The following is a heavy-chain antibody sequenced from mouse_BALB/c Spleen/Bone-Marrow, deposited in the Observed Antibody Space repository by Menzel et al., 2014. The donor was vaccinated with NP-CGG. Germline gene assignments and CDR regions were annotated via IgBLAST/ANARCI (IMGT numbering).Heavy chain of an antibody. CDR3: AGITTVDY. CDR2: ISSGGTT. Sequence: VKVVDSGGGLVKPGGSLKLSCAASGFTFSGYAMSWVRQTPEKRLEWVASISSGGTTYYPDSVKGRFTISRDNARNILYLQMSSLRSEDTAMYYCAGITTVDYWGQGTSVTVSS. V-gene: IGHV5-6-5*01. D-gene: IGHD1-1*01. CDR1: GFTFSGYA. J-gene: IGHJ4*01.